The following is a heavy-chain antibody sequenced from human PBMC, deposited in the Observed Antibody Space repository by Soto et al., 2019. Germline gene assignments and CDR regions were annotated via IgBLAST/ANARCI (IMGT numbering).Heavy chain of an antibody. V-gene: IGHV3-74*01. Sequence: EVQLVESGGGLVQPGGCLRLSCAASGFTFSSYWMHWVRQVPGKGLVWVSRIDTGGSSTSYADSVKGRFTISSDNAKRTLYVQMISLRDGDTALYYCVVDPHLGGGSHYDYWGQGILVTVYS. CDR1: GFTFSSYW. CDR2: IDTGGSST. D-gene: IGHD1-26*01. J-gene: IGHJ4*02. CDR3: VVDPHLGGGSHYDY.